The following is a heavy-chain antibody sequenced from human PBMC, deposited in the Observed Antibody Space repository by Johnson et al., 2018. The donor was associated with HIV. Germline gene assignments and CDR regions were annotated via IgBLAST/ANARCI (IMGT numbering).Heavy chain of an antibody. Sequence: VQLMESGGGLVQPGGSLRLSCAASGFTFSSNWMNWVRQAPGKGLQWVANIKEDGSEKYYVDSVRGRFTISRDNAQNSLYLQMNSLRAEDTAVYYCATPIARGASYIWGQGTMVTVSS. J-gene: IGHJ3*02. CDR2: IKEDGSEK. CDR3: ATPIARGASYI. CDR1: GFTFSSNW. V-gene: IGHV3-7*05. D-gene: IGHD1-26*01.